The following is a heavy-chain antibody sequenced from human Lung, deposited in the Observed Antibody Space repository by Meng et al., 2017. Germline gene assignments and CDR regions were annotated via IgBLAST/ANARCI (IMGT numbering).Heavy chain of an antibody. CDR2: LIAVFDKT. V-gene: IGHV1-69*12. Sequence: QVQLVRAGAEVKKPGSSLQAACKTSGDFISTQTFSWVRQAPGQGLEWMGGLIAVFDKTKAAPRFQDRVTFTADESTSTAYMELSSLTFDDTAVYSCARGPHNEPLFDYWCQGTLVTVSS. CDR3: ARGPHNEPLFDY. CDR1: GDFISTQT. D-gene: IGHD1-14*01. J-gene: IGHJ4*02.